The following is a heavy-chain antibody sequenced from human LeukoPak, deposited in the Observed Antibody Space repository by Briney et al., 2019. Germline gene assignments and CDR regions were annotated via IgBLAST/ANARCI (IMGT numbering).Heavy chain of an antibody. V-gene: IGHV3-74*01. Sequence: PGGSLRLPCAASGFSFSAYWMEWVRQAPGEGLVWVSRINTDGSNTFYADSVKGRFTVSRDNAKNSLYLQMNSLRAEDTAVYYCARSRGAGPGAYFDYWGQGTLITVSS. CDR1: GFSFSAYW. D-gene: IGHD6-19*01. CDR2: INTDGSNT. J-gene: IGHJ4*02. CDR3: ARSRGAGPGAYFDY.